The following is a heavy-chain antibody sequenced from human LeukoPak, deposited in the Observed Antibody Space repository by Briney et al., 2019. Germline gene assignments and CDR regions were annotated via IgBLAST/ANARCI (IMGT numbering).Heavy chain of an antibody. J-gene: IGHJ6*02. CDR3: AKDMSPLLWFGELLTWDGYYGMDV. Sequence: GGSLRLSCAASGITFSNYAMNWVRQAPGRGLEWVSTISGSAGDTYYADSVKGRFTISRDNSKSTLYLQMDSLRSEDTAIYYCAKDMSPLLWFGELLTWDGYYGMDVWGQGTTVTVSS. CDR1: GITFSNYA. CDR2: ISGSAGDT. V-gene: IGHV3-23*01. D-gene: IGHD3-10*01.